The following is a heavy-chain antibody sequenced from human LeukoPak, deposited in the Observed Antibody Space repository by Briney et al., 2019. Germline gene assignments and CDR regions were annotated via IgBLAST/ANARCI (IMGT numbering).Heavy chain of an antibody. D-gene: IGHD5-12*01. Sequence: KPGESLKISCKGSGYSFTSYWIGWVRQMPGKGLEWMGIIYPGDSDTRYSPSFQGQVTISADKSISTAYLQWSSLKASDTAMYYCARINRGYSGYVDSIMDYWGQGTLVTVSS. CDR1: GYSFTSYW. V-gene: IGHV5-51*01. CDR3: ARINRGYSGYVDSIMDY. CDR2: IYPGDSDT. J-gene: IGHJ4*02.